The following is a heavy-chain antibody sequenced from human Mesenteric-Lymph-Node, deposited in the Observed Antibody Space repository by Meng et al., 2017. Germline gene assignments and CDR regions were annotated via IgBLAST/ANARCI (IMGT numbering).Heavy chain of an antibody. CDR2: ISVYNGNT. Sequence: QVKWVQAGAEVKGPGASGKVSCKASGYTFTHYGISWVRQAPGQGLEWLGWISVYNGNTNDGQKLQGRLTMTTDITTSTVSMELRDLRSDDTAVYYCAREGRSVASNGCDYWGQGTLVTVSS. J-gene: IGHJ4*02. D-gene: IGHD5-12*01. CDR1: GYTFTHYG. V-gene: IGHV1-18*01. CDR3: AREGRSVASNGCDY.